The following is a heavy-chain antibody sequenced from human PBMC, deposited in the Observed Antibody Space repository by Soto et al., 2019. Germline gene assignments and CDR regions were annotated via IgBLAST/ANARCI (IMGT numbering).Heavy chain of an antibody. CDR3: ARQVGFGDYIRFDP. Sequence: SETLSLTCTVSGGSISSSTYYWGWIRQPPGKGLEWIGSIYYSGSTYYNPSVKSRVTISVDKSKNQFSLNLNSVTAADTAVYYCARQVGFGDYIRFDPWGQGTLVTVSS. CDR2: IYYSGST. CDR1: GGSISSSTYY. D-gene: IGHD4-17*01. V-gene: IGHV4-39*01. J-gene: IGHJ5*02.